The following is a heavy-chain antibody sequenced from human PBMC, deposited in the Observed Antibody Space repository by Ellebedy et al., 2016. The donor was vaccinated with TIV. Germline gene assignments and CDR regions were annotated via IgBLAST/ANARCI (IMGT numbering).Heavy chain of an antibody. V-gene: IGHV3-23*01. CDR3: AKDREVVVAAPFDY. D-gene: IGHD2-15*01. CDR1: GFTFSSYA. Sequence: PGGSLRLSCAASGFTFSSYAMSWVRQAPGKGLEWVSAISGSGGSTYYADSVKGRFTISRDNSKNTLYLQMISLRAEDSAVYYCAKDREVVVAAPFDYWGQGTLVTVSS. CDR2: ISGSGGST. J-gene: IGHJ4*02.